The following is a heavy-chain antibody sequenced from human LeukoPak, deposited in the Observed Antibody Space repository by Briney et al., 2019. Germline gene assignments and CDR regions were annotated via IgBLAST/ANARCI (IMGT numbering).Heavy chain of an antibody. Sequence: SETLSLTCAVYGGPFSGYYWNWIRQPPGKGLEWIGEINHNGYTNYNPSLESRVTISVDTSKNQFALKVYSLTAADTAVYFCARAGTGDRSAVFDYWGQEILVTVSS. CDR1: GGPFSGYY. V-gene: IGHV4-34*01. J-gene: IGHJ4*02. CDR3: ARAGTGDRSAVFDY. CDR2: INHNGYT. D-gene: IGHD7-27*01.